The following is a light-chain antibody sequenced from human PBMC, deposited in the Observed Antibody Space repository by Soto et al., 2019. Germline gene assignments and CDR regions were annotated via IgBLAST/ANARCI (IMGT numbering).Light chain of an antibody. V-gene: IGLV2-14*01. CDR2: EVS. Sequence: QSALTQPASVSGSPGQSITISCTGTISDVGGYNYVAWYQQHPGKAPKLIIFEVSNRPSGVSIRFSGSKSGNTASLTISGLQDEDEADYYGSSYTSSSTRVFGGGTKLTVL. CDR1: ISDVGGYNY. CDR3: SSYTSSSTRV. J-gene: IGLJ2*01.